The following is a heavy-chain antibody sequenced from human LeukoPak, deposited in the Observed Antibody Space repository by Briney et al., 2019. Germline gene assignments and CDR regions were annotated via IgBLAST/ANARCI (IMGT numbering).Heavy chain of an antibody. V-gene: IGHV3-33*01. CDR3: ARDYCSGGSCYSFSYYYYMDV. J-gene: IGHJ6*03. D-gene: IGHD2-15*01. CDR1: GFTFSSYS. CDR2: IWYDGSNE. Sequence: GGSLRLSCAASGFTFSSYSMHWVRQAPGKGLEWVTVIWYDGSNEYYADSVRGRFTISRDNSKNTLYMQMNRLSPEDTAVYYCARDYCSGGSCYSFSYYYYMDVWGKGTTVTVSS.